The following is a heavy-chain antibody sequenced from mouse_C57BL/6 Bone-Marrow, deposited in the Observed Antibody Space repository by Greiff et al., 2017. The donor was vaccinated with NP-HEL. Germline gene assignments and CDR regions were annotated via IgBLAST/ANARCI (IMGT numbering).Heavy chain of an antibody. D-gene: IGHD1-1*01. V-gene: IGHV4-1*01. CDR3: AGPVDYASSYYVDY. CDR2: INPDSSTI. CDR1: GIDFSRYW. J-gene: IGHJ2*01. Sequence: EVQLLESGGGLVQPGASLKLSCAASGIDFSRYWMSWVRRAPGKGLEWIGEINPDSSTINYAPSLKDKFIISRDNSKNTLYLQMSKVRSEDTALYYLAGPVDYASSYYVDYWGQGTTLTVSS.